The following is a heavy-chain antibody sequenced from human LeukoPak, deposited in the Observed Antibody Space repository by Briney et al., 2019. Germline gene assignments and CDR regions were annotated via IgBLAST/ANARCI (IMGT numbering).Heavy chain of an antibody. D-gene: IGHD2-15*01. CDR2: MNPKSAHT. V-gene: IGHV1-8*01. Sequence: ASVKVSCKASGYTFTSYDIHWVRQASGHGLEWMGWMNPKSAHTGLAQRFQGRVTLTRNTSISTAYMELSSLRSEDTAVYYCARKSRRRTSYCSGGSCYELDYYGMDVWGQGTTVTVSS. CDR3: ARKSRRRTSYCSGGSCYELDYYGMDV. J-gene: IGHJ6*02. CDR1: GYTFTSYD.